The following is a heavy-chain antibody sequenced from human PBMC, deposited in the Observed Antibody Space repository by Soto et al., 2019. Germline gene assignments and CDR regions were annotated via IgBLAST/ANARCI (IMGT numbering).Heavy chain of an antibody. V-gene: IGHV3-30*18. CDR3: AKEFPPTYYDFWSVYYYYGMDV. D-gene: IGHD3-3*01. CDR1: GFTFSSYV. CDR2: ISYDGSNK. Sequence: GGSLRLSCAASGFTFSSYVMHWVRQAPGKGLEWVAVISYDGSNKYYADSVKGRFTISRDNSKNTLYLQMNSLRAEDTAVYYCAKEFPPTYYDFWSVYYYYGMDVWGQRTTVTVSS. J-gene: IGHJ6*02.